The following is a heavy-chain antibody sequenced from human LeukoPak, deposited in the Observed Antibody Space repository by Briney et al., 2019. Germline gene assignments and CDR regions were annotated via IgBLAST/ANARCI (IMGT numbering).Heavy chain of an antibody. J-gene: IGHJ4*02. D-gene: IGHD3-22*01. CDR2: IYYSGST. CDR3: ARAYYDSSGYIYYFDY. CDR1: GGSISSHY. V-gene: IGHV4-59*11. Sequence: SETLSLTCTVSGGSISSHYWSWIRQPPGKGLEWIGYIYYSGSTNYNPSLKSRVTISVDTSKNQFSLKLSSVTAADTAVYCCARAYYDSSGYIYYFDYWGQGTLVTVSS.